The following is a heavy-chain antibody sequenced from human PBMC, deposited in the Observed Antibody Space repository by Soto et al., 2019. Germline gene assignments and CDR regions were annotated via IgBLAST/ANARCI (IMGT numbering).Heavy chain of an antibody. CDR3: SPHPGGGGY. D-gene: IGHD3-10*01. J-gene: IGHJ4*02. CDR2: IYSGGYT. Sequence: EVQLVESGGGLIQPGGSLRLSCAVSGFTVSNNYMSWVRQAPGKGLEGVSVIYSGGYTAYGDSVKGRFTISRDNSKNTHILQIKSRGAAATAGFYCSPHPGGGGYWGQGTLVTVSS. V-gene: IGHV3-53*01. CDR1: GFTVSNNY.